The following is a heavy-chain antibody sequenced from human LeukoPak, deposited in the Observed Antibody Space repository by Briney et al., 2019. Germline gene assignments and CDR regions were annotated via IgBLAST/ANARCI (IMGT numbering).Heavy chain of an antibody. D-gene: IGHD4-17*01. V-gene: IGHV5-51*01. CDR1: GYSFTSYW. J-gene: IGHJ3*02. CDR2: IYPGDSDT. CDR3: ARLSDYGDHMGAFDI. Sequence: GESLKISCKGSGYSFTSYWIGWVRQMPGKGLEWMGIIYPGDSDTRYSPSFQGQVTISADKSISTAYLQWSSLKASDTAMYYCARLSDYGDHMGAFDIWGQGTMVTVSS.